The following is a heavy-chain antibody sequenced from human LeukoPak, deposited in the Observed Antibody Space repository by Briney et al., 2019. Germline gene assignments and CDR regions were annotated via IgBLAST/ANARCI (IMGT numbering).Heavy chain of an antibody. CDR1: GFTFSSYA. CDR3: AKTGIAVAGTDSVDY. D-gene: IGHD6-19*01. J-gene: IGHJ4*02. Sequence: GGSLRLSWAASGFTFSSYAMSWVRQAPGKGLEWVSAISGSGGSTYYADSVKGRFTISRDNSKNTLYLQMNSLRAEDTAVYYCAKTGIAVAGTDSVDYWGQGTLVTVSS. CDR2: ISGSGGST. V-gene: IGHV3-23*01.